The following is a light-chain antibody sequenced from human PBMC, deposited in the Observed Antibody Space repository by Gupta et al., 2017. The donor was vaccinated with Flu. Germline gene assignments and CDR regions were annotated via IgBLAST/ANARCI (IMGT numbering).Light chain of an antibody. CDR1: QSVLYRSNNKNY. CDR2: WAS. Sequence: DIVMTQSPDSLAVSLGERATINCKSSQSVLYRSNNKNYLAWYQQKPGQPPKLLIYWASTRESGVPDRFSGSGSGTDFPLTISSLQAEDVAVYYCQQYYSSPITFGQGTRLEIK. J-gene: IGKJ5*01. V-gene: IGKV4-1*01. CDR3: QQYYSSPIT.